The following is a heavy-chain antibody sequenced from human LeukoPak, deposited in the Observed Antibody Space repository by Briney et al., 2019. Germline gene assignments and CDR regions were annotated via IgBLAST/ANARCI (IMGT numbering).Heavy chain of an antibody. V-gene: IGHV3-11*01. D-gene: IGHD3-10*01. CDR1: GFTFSDYY. CDR3: AGARGLGPGGWFDP. Sequence: GGSLRLSCAASGFTFSDYYMSWIRQAPGKGLEWVSYISSSGTTINYSDSVKGRFTSSRDNAKNSLYLQMDSLRAEDTAVYYCAGARGLGPGGWFDPWGQGTLVTVSS. J-gene: IGHJ5*02. CDR2: ISSSGTTI.